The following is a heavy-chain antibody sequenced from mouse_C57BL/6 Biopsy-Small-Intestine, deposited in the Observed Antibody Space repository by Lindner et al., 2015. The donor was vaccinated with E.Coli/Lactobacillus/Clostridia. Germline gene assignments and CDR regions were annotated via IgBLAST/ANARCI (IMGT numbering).Heavy chain of an antibody. CDR2: IYPGDGDT. J-gene: IGHJ1*03. V-gene: IGHV1-80*01. CDR3: ARSYYYGSGRDV. CDR1: GYAFSSYW. Sequence: VQLQESGAELVKPGASVKISCKASGYAFSSYWMNWVKQRPGKGLEWIGQIYPGDGDTNYNGKFKGKATLTADKSSSTAYMQLSSLTSEDSAVYFCARSYYYGSGRDVWGTGTTVTVSS. D-gene: IGHD1-1*01.